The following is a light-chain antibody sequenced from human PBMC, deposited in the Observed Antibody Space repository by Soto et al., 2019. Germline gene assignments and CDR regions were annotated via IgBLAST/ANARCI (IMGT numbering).Light chain of an antibody. CDR1: QSVLYKSNNKSY. J-gene: IGKJ5*01. V-gene: IGKV4-1*01. CDR2: WAS. Sequence: DSVMTQSPDPLAVSLGERATINCKSSQSVLYKSNNKSYLAWYQHKPGHPPKLFIYWASTRESGVPDRFSGSGSGTDFTLTISTLQAEDVAVYYCQQYYSSTYTFGQGTRLEIX. CDR3: QQYYSSTYT.